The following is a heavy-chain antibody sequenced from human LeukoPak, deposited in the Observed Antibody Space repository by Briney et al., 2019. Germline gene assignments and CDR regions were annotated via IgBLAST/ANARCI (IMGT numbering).Heavy chain of an antibody. CDR1: GGSISSYY. Sequence: SETLSLTCTVSGGSISSYYWSWIRQPPGKGLEWIGYIYYSGSTNYNPSLKSRVTISVDTSKNQFSLKLSSVTAADTAVYYCARDRETTVGQEIDYWGQGTLVTVSS. D-gene: IGHD4-11*01. V-gene: IGHV4-59*12. J-gene: IGHJ4*02. CDR3: ARDRETTVGQEIDY. CDR2: IYYSGST.